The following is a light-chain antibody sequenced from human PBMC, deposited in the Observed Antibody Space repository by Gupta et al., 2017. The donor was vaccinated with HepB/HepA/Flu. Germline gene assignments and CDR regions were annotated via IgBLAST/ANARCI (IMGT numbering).Light chain of an antibody. CDR1: KLGNNY. CDR2: EDN. V-gene: IGLV3-1*01. CDR3: QAWDSTTVI. Sequence: SYDLTQPPSVSVSPGQTASIPCSGSKLGNNYVCWYQQKPGQSPVLVIFEDNKRPSGIPERFSGSNSRNTATLTISGTQTIDESDYYFQAWDSTTVIFGGGTRLSVL. J-gene: IGLJ2*01.